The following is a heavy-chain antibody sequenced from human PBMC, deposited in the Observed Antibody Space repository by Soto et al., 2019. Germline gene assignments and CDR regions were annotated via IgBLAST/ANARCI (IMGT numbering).Heavy chain of an antibody. J-gene: IGHJ4*02. CDR3: ARATGTLRSRNCDY. Sequence: PSETLSLTCTVSGGSITSGDNYWSWIRQPPGKGLEWIGYIYYSGHTYYSKSLRSRLTMSVDTSKSQFSLRLSSVTAADTAVYYCARATGTLRSRNCDYWGQGSLVTVSS. V-gene: IGHV4-30-4*01. CDR1: GGSITSGDNY. D-gene: IGHD1-1*01. CDR2: IYYSGHT.